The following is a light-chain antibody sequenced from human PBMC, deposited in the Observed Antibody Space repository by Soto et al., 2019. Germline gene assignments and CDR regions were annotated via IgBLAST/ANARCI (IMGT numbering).Light chain of an antibody. CDR1: QDINTY. Sequence: DIQLTQSPSFLSASVGDRVTVSCRASQDINTYLAWFQQKPGKVPQLLVIPATTLQDGVPSRFSGRGSGTEFSLTINILQPEDSATDYCQDLRPYPFSFGQGTKL. V-gene: IGKV1-9*01. CDR3: QDLRPYPFS. CDR2: PAT. J-gene: IGKJ2*03.